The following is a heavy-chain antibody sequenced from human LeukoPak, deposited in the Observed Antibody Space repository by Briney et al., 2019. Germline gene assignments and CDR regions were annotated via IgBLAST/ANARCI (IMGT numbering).Heavy chain of an antibody. Sequence: PSQTLSLTCTVSGGSISSGGYYWSWIRQHPGKGLEWIGYIYYSGSTYYNPSLKSRVTISVDTSKNQFSLKLSSVTAADTAVYYCARYSGSYYVGLSTFDYWGQGTLVTVSS. CDR3: ARYSGSYYVGLSTFDY. D-gene: IGHD1-26*01. V-gene: IGHV4-31*03. J-gene: IGHJ4*02. CDR2: IYYSGST. CDR1: GGSISSGGYY.